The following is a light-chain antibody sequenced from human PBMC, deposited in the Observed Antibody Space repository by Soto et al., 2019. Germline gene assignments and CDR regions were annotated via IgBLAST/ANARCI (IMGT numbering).Light chain of an antibody. CDR3: QSYDSSLSGYVV. CDR2: GHS. CDR1: SSNIGAGYD. Sequence: QSVLTQPPSMSGAPGQRVTISCTGSSSNIGAGYDVHWYQQLPGTAPKLLIYGHSNRPSGVPDRFSGSKSGTSVSLAITGLQAEDEADYYCQSYDSSLSGYVVFGGGTKLTVL. J-gene: IGLJ2*01. V-gene: IGLV1-40*01.